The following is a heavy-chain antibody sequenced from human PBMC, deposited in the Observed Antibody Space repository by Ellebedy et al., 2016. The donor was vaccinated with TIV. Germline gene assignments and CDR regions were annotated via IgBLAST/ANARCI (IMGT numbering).Heavy chain of an antibody. CDR3: ARVSAVTSTIWDAFDV. V-gene: IGHV3-11*01. Sequence: GGSLRLSXAASGFKFRDYYMTWVRQAPGKGLECLSYISNDVSQTYYADSVKGRFTISRDSAKNLFFLQMNSLRVEDTAMYYCARVSAVTSTIWDAFDVWGQGTMVTVSS. CDR2: ISNDVSQT. CDR1: GFKFRDYY. J-gene: IGHJ3*01. D-gene: IGHD4-17*01.